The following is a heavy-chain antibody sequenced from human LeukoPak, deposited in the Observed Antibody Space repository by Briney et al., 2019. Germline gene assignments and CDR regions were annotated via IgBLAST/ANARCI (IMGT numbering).Heavy chain of an antibody. Sequence: SETLSLTCTVSGDSISTSNSYWGWVRQPPGKGLEWIGSIYYSGNTYYNPSLKSRVTISVDTSKNQFSLKLSSVTAADTAVYYCARGIPEGYFDYWGQGTLVTVSS. CDR2: IYYSGNT. J-gene: IGHJ4*02. CDR1: GDSISTSNSY. V-gene: IGHV4-39*07. D-gene: IGHD1-14*01. CDR3: ARGIPEGYFDY.